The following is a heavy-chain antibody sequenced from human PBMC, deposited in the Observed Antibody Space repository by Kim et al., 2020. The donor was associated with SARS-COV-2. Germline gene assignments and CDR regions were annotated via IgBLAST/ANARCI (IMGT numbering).Heavy chain of an antibody. CDR3: ARLQCCGSLGYFDY. D-gene: IGHD6-13*01. J-gene: IGHJ4*02. CDR1: GGSISSSSYY. Sequence: SETLSLTCTVSGGSISSSSYYWGWIRQPPGKGLEWIGSIYYSGSTYYNPSLKSRVTISVDTSKNQFSLKLSSVTAADTAVYYCARLQCCGSLGYFDYWGQGTLVTVSS. CDR2: IYYSGST. V-gene: IGHV4-39*01.